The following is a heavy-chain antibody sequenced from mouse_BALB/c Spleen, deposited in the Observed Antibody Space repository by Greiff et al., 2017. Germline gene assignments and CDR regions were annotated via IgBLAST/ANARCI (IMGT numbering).Heavy chain of an antibody. D-gene: IGHD2-10*02. Sequence: VQLQQSGTVLARPGASVKMSCKASGYTFTSYWMHWVKQRPGQGLEWIGAIYPGNSDTSSNQKFKGKAKLTAVTSTSTAYMELSSLTNEDSAVYYCTKDPKYGNFYAMDYWGQGTSVTVSS. CDR1: GYTFTSYW. CDR2: IYPGNSDT. V-gene: IGHV1-5*01. J-gene: IGHJ4*01. CDR3: TKDPKYGNFYAMDY.